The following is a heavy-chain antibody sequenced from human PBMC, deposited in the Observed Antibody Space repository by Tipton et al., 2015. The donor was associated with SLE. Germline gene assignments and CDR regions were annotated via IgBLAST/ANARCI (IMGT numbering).Heavy chain of an antibody. Sequence: TLSLTCAVYAGSFSGYFWSWIRQPPGKGLEWIGEINHSGSTNYNPSLKSRVTISVDTSKNQFSLKLNSVTAADTAVYFCAGFMTTSTFDIWGQGTMVTVSS. D-gene: IGHD4-17*01. CDR2: INHSGST. CDR1: AGSFSGYF. CDR3: AGFMTTSTFDI. J-gene: IGHJ3*02. V-gene: IGHV4-34*01.